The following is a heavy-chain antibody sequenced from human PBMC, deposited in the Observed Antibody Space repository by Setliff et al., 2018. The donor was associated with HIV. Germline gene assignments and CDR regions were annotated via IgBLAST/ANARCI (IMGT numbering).Heavy chain of an antibody. CDR1: GGSISSHQ. J-gene: IGHJ4*02. CDR2: IYYSGNT. CDR3: ARQKTVTTYFDY. Sequence: SETLSLTCTVSGGSISSHQWNWMRQPPGKGLEWIGYIYYSGNTNYNPSLKSRVTISVDTSKNQLSLKLSSVTAADTAVYYCARQKTVTTYFDYWGQGTLVTVSS. V-gene: IGHV4-59*08. D-gene: IGHD4-17*01.